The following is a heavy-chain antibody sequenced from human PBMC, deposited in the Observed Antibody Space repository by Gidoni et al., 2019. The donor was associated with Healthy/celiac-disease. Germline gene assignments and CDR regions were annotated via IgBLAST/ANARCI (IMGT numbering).Heavy chain of an antibody. V-gene: IGHV4-31*03. Sequence: QVQLQESGPGLVKPSQTLSLTCTVSGGSISSGGYYWSWIRQHPGKGLEWIGYIYYSGSTYYNPSLKSRVTISVDTSKNQFSLKLSSVTAADTAVYYCARVLGRTGTTFLRRSYGMDAWGQGTTVTVSS. D-gene: IGHD1-7*01. J-gene: IGHJ6*02. CDR1: GGSISSGGYY. CDR2: IYYSGST. CDR3: ARVLGRTGTTFLRRSYGMDA.